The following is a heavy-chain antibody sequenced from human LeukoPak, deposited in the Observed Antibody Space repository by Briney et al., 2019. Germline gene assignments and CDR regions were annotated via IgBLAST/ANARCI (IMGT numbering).Heavy chain of an antibody. CDR3: ARSTVTTRGDYFDY. J-gene: IGHJ4*02. Sequence: PSETLSLTCTVSGGSISSDYWSWIRQPPGKGVEWIGYIYYSGYTNYNPSLKSRVTMSVDTSKNQFSLKLSSVTAADTAMYYCARSTVTTRGDYFDYWGQGTLVTVSS. D-gene: IGHD4-17*01. V-gene: IGHV4-59*01. CDR1: GGSISSDY. CDR2: IYYSGYT.